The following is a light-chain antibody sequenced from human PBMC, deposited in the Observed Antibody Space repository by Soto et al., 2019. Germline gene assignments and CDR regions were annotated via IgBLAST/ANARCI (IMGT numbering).Light chain of an antibody. J-gene: IGLJ2*01. CDR2: EVN. Sequence: QSVLTQPASVSGSPGQSITISCTGTSSDVGDYNYVSWYQQHPGKAPKLMIYEVNKRPSGVPDRFSGSKSGNTASLTVSGLQAADEAYYFCSSYAPSDVVFGGGTKLTVL. CDR1: SSDVGDYNY. V-gene: IGLV2-8*01. CDR3: SSYAPSDVV.